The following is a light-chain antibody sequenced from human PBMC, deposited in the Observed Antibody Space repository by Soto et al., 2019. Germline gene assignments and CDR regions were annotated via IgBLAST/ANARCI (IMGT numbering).Light chain of an antibody. CDR1: QSVSSSY. J-gene: IGKJ3*01. V-gene: IGKV3-20*01. CDR3: QQYGSSPPRFT. Sequence: EIVLTQSPGILSLSPGERATLSCRASQSVSSSYLAWYQQKPGQAPRLLIYGASSTATGIPDRFSGSGSVTDFTLAISRLEPEDFAVYYCQQYGSSPPRFTFGPGTKVDIK. CDR2: GAS.